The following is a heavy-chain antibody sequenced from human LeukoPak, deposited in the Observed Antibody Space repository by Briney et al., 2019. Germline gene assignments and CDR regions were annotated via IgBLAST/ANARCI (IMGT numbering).Heavy chain of an antibody. CDR1: GYTFTSYA. J-gene: IGHJ3*01. CDR2: INPYTGHI. V-gene: IGHV1-18*01. D-gene: IGHD3/OR15-3a*01. CDR3: ARELRDSDAFDV. Sequence: ASVKVSCKTSGYTFTSYAISWVRQAPGQGLEWMGWINPYTGHINSSQTFQGRVAVTTDTSTSTAYMELRSLRSDDTAVYYCARELRDSDAFDVWGQGTMVTVSS.